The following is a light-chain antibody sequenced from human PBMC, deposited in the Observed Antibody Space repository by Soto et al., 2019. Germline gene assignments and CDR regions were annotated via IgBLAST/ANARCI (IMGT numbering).Light chain of an antibody. CDR2: AAS. CDR1: QSISKS. J-gene: IGKJ1*01. V-gene: IGKV1-39*01. CDR3: QQSYSSPTWT. Sequence: DIQMTQSPSSLSASVGDRFTIACHSSQSISKSLNWYKQNPGKAPELLIYAASTLQDGVPSRFSGSGSGTDFTLTISSLQPEDFATYYCQQSYSSPTWTFGHGTKVDI.